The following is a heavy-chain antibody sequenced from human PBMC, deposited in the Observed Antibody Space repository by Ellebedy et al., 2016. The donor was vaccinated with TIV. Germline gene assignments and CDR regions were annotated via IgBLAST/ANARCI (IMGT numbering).Heavy chain of an antibody. CDR2: ISYDGSNK. J-gene: IGHJ4*02. V-gene: IGHV3-30-3*01. Sequence: GGSLRLXXAASGFTFSSYAMHWVRQAPGKGLEWVAVISYDGSNKYYADSVKGRFTISRDNSKNTLYLQMNSLRAEDTAVYYCAEDRGYSYGYGFFDYWGQGTLVTVSS. D-gene: IGHD5-18*01. CDR1: GFTFSSYA. CDR3: AEDRGYSYGYGFFDY.